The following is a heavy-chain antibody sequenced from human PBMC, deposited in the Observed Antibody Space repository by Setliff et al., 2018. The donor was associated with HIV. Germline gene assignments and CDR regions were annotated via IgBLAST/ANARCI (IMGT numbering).Heavy chain of an antibody. CDR1: GGSISSNNYF. CDR2: IYPSGST. Sequence: PSETLSLTCTVSGGSISSNNYFWSWIRQPAGKGLEWIGHIYPSGSTNYNPSLKSRVTISADTSKNQFSLKLSSVTAADTAVYYCARPRLRGSGAFDIWGQGTMVTVSS. V-gene: IGHV4-61*09. J-gene: IGHJ3*02. D-gene: IGHD2-21*01. CDR3: ARPRLRGSGAFDI.